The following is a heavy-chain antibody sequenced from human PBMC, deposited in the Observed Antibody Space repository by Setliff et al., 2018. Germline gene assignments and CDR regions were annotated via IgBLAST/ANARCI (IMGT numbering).Heavy chain of an antibody. V-gene: IGHV3-7*01. J-gene: IGHJ4*02. CDR1: GFSLRIFW. CDR2: IKQDGSEK. D-gene: IGHD3-16*01. Sequence: GGSLRLSCASSGFSLRIFWMSWVRQTPGRGLEWVATIKQDGSEKFYADSVKGRFTISRDNAKNSLFLQMNGLRAEDTAIYFCARDRGGGLYDYWGLGTLVTVSS. CDR3: ARDRGGGLYDY.